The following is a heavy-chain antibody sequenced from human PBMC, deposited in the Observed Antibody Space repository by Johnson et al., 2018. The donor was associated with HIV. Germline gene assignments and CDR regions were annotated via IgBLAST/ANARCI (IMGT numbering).Heavy chain of an antibody. CDR3: AKSKTYYYDSSGYPFAFDI. Sequence: QVQLVESGGGVVQPGRSLRLSCAASGFTFSSYGMHWVRQAPGKGLEWVAIISYDGSNKHYADSVKGRFTISRDNSKNTLYLQMNSLRAEDTAVYYCAKSKTYYYDSSGYPFAFDIWGQGTMVSVPS. V-gene: IGHV3-30*18. J-gene: IGHJ3*02. CDR1: GFTFSSYG. D-gene: IGHD3-22*01. CDR2: ISYDGSNK.